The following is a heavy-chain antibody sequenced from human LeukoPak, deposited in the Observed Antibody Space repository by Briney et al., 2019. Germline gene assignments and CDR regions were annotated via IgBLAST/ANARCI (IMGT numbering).Heavy chain of an antibody. J-gene: IGHJ5*02. Sequence: ASVKVSCKVSGYTLTELSMHWVRQAPGKGLEWMGGFDPEDGETIYAQKFQGRVTMTEDTSTDTAYMELSSLRSEDTAVYYCATGGIAVAGFWFVPWGQGTLVTVSS. D-gene: IGHD6-19*01. V-gene: IGHV1-24*01. CDR2: FDPEDGET. CDR3: ATGGIAVAGFWFVP. CDR1: GYTLTELS.